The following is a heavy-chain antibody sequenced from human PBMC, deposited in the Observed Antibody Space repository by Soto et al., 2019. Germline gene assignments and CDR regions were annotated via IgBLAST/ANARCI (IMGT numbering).Heavy chain of an antibody. CDR2: IYYSGST. Sequence: SETLSLTCTVSGGSISSYYWSWIRQPPGKGLEWIGYIYYSGSTNYNPSLKSRVTISVDTSKNQFSLKLSSVTAADTAVYYCARLNREDWNPVYYFDYWGQGTLVTVSS. D-gene: IGHD1-1*01. CDR3: ARLNREDWNPVYYFDY. V-gene: IGHV4-59*08. CDR1: GGSISSYY. J-gene: IGHJ4*02.